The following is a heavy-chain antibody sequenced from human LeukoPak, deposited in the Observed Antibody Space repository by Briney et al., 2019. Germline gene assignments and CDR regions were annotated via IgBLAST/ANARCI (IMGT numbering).Heavy chain of an antibody. V-gene: IGHV4-59*06. CDR3: ARAGYYSSGYLGPYFDY. CDR1: GGSISSYY. J-gene: IGHJ4*02. D-gene: IGHD3-22*01. CDR2: IYYSGST. Sequence: PSETLSLTCTVSGGSISSYYWSWIRQHPGKGLEWIGYIYYSGSTYYNPSHKSRVTISVDTSKNQFSLKLSSVTAADTAVYYCARAGYYSSGYLGPYFDYWGQGTLVTVSS.